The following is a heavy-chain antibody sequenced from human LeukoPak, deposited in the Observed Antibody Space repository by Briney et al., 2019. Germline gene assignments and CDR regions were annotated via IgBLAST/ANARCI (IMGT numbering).Heavy chain of an antibody. CDR2: INHSGST. D-gene: IGHD3-10*02. Sequence: SETLSLTCAVYGGSFSGYYWSWIRQPPGKGLEWIGEINHSGSTNYNPSLKSRVTISVDTSKNQFSLKLSSVTAADTAVYYCARAPLVRPLDYWGQGTLVTVSS. V-gene: IGHV4-34*01. CDR3: ARAPLVRPLDY. J-gene: IGHJ4*02. CDR1: GGSFSGYY.